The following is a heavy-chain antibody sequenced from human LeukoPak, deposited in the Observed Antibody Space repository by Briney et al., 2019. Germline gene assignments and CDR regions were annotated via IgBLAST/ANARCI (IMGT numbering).Heavy chain of an antibody. CDR2: IYYSGST. CDR1: GGSISSYY. V-gene: IGHV4-59*01. Sequence: SETLSLTCTVSGGSISSYYWSWIRQPPGKGLEWIGYIYYSGSTNYNPSLKSRVTISVDTSKNQFSLKLSSVTAADTAVYYCARVGRHGWNFDYWGQGTLVTVSS. CDR3: ARVGRHGWNFDY. J-gene: IGHJ4*02. D-gene: IGHD6-19*01.